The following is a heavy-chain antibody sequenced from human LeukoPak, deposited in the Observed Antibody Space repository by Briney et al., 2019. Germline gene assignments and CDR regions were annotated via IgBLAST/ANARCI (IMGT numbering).Heavy chain of an antibody. J-gene: IGHJ6*02. V-gene: IGHV4-31*03. CDR1: GGSISSGGYY. CDR3: AREKKVGYDSYGMDV. CDR2: IYYSGST. D-gene: IGHD3-3*01. Sequence: SQTLSLTCTVSGGSISSGGYYWSWIRQHPGKGLEWIGYIYYSGSTYYNPSLKSRVTISVDTSKSQFSLKLSSVTAADTAVYYCAREKKVGYDSYGMDVWGQGTTVTVSS.